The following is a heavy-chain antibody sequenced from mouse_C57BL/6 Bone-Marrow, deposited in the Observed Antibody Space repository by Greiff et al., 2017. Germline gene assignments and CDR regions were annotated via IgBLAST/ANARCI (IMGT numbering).Heavy chain of an antibody. Sequence: QVQLQQPGAELVMPGASVKLSCKASGYTFTSYWMHWVKQRPGQGLEWIGEIDPSDSYPNYNQKFKGKSTLTVDKSSSTAYMQLSSLTSEDSAVYYCARNYFFDYWGQGTTLTVSS. CDR3: ARNYFFDY. D-gene: IGHD1-1*01. CDR2: IDPSDSYP. CDR1: GYTFTSYW. V-gene: IGHV1-69*01. J-gene: IGHJ2*01.